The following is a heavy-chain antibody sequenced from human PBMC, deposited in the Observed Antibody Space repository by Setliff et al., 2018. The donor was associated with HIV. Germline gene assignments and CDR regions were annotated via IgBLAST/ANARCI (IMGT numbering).Heavy chain of an antibody. CDR1: GFSVSDYW. CDR3: ARGGAIGVSVGAT. V-gene: IGHV3-7*01. Sequence: GGSLRLSCVASGFSVSDYWMIWVRQAPGKGREWLANINQDGSEQNSADSLKGRFSVSKDNAKNSLSLQMNSLRAEDTAVYYCARGGAIGVSVGATWGQGTLVTVSS. J-gene: IGHJ5*02. D-gene: IGHD2-15*01. CDR2: INQDGSEQ.